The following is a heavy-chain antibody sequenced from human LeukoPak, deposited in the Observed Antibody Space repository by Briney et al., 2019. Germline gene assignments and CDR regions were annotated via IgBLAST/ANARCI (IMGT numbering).Heavy chain of an antibody. Sequence: ASVKVSCKVFGYTLTELSMHWVRQAPGKGLEWMGGFDPEDGETIYAQKFQGRVTMTEDTSTDTAYMELSSLRSEDTAVYYCATAAYCSSTSCHLGGGNWFDPWGQGTLVTVSS. J-gene: IGHJ5*02. CDR3: ATAAYCSSTSCHLGGGNWFDP. CDR2: FDPEDGET. V-gene: IGHV1-24*01. CDR1: GYTLTELS. D-gene: IGHD2-2*01.